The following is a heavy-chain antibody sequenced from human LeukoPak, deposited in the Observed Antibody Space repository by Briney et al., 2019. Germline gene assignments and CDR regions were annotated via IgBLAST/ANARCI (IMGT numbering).Heavy chain of an antibody. Sequence: SETLSLTCTVSGGSISSSSYYWGWIRQPPGKGLEWIGSIYYSGSTYYNPSLKSRVTISVDTSKNQFSLKLSSVTAADTAVYYCARVTTGSTTLDSWGQGILVTVSS. J-gene: IGHJ5*01. CDR3: ARVTTGSTTLDS. V-gene: IGHV4-39*01. CDR2: IYYSGST. CDR1: GGSISSSSYY. D-gene: IGHD1-1*01.